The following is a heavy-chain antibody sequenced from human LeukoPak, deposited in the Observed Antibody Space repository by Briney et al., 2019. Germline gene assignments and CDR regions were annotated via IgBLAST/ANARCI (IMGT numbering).Heavy chain of an antibody. CDR3: ALSDYLEHFSRGGRLLVRNAFDI. CDR2: TSDSGST. CDR1: GASISSGGTF. D-gene: IGHD1/OR15-1a*01. V-gene: IGHV4-31*03. Sequence: PSQTLSLTCTVSGASISSGGTFWTWIRQHPGKGLEWIAYTSDSGSTYYHPSLKSRGTISEDTSRNQFSLKVTSVTAADTAVYFCALSDYLEHFSRGGRLLVRNAFDIWGQGTMVTVSA. J-gene: IGHJ3*02.